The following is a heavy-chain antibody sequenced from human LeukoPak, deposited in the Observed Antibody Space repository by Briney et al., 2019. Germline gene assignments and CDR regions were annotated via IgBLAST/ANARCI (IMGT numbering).Heavy chain of an antibody. Sequence: GGSLRLSCAACGFTFGNYDMYWVRQGPGKGLEWVAVIWYDGSNKDYPDSVKGRFTISRDHSKNTLYLQMNSLRAEDTSVYYCARRMDYFFDYWGQGTLVTVCS. D-gene: IGHD3/OR15-3a*01. J-gene: IGHJ4*02. CDR1: GFTFGNYD. CDR2: IWYDGSNK. CDR3: ARRMDYFFDY. V-gene: IGHV3-33*01.